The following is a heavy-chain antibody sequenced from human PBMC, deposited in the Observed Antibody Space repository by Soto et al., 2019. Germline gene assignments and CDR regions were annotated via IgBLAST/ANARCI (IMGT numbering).Heavy chain of an antibody. CDR2: IYYSGST. Sequence: SETLSLTCTVSGGSISSGGYYWSWIRQHPGKGLKWIGYIYYSGSTYYNPSLKSRVTISVDTSKNQFSLKLSSVTAADTAVYYCARHPPVYSGYDVKEPFYYWGQGTLVTVSS. CDR1: GGSISSGGYY. D-gene: IGHD5-12*01. V-gene: IGHV4-31*03. J-gene: IGHJ4*02. CDR3: ARHPPVYSGYDVKEPFYY.